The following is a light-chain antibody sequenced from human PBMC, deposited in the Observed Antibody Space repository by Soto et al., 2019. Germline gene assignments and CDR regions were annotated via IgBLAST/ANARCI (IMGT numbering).Light chain of an antibody. CDR2: TSS. J-gene: IGKJ4*01. V-gene: IGKV1-39*01. CDR3: QQSYSIFT. Sequence: DIQMTQSPASLSASVGDRVTISCRASQSIGRNLNWYQQKPGKAPTLLMFTSSNLQSGVPSRFSGSGSGTDFIFTISSLQPEDFATYYCQQSYSIFTFGGGTKVDIK. CDR1: QSIGRN.